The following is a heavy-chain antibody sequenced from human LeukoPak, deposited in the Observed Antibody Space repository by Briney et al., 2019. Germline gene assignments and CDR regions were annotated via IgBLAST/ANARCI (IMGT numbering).Heavy chain of an antibody. CDR3: ARTKVGVAPVED. D-gene: IGHD1-26*01. V-gene: IGHV1-2*02. J-gene: IGHJ4*02. CDR2: INPNSGGT. Sequence: GASVKVSCKASGYTFTGYYMHWVRQAPGQGLEWMGWINPNSGGTNYAQKFQGRVTMTRDTSISTAYMELSRLRSDDTAVYYYARTKVGVAPVEDWGQGTLVTVSS. CDR1: GYTFTGYY.